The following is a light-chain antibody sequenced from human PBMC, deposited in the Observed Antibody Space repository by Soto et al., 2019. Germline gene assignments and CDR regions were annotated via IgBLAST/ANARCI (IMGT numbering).Light chain of an antibody. CDR1: QSISSR. Sequence: DVQMTQSPSTLSASVGDRVTITCRASQSISSRLAWYQEKPGQAPNLLLSKASSLESGVPSRFSGSGSGTEFALTISSLQPDDVGVYYCQQYDFFPWTFGPGTKVEIK. CDR3: QQYDFFPWT. CDR2: KAS. V-gene: IGKV1-5*03. J-gene: IGKJ1*01.